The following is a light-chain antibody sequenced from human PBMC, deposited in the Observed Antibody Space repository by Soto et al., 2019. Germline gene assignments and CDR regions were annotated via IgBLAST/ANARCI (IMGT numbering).Light chain of an antibody. J-gene: IGLJ1*01. CDR1: SSDVGSYNL. CDR3: CSYAGSSTYF. CDR2: EVS. Sequence: QSALTQPASVSGSTGQSITISCTGTSSDVGSYNLVSWYQQYPGKAPKVMIYEVSKRPSGVPNRFSGSKSGNTASLTISGLQAEDEADYYCCSYAGSSTYFFGTGTKLTVL. V-gene: IGLV2-23*02.